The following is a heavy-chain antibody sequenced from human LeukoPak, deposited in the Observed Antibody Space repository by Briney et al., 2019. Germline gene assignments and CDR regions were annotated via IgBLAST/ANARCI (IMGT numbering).Heavy chain of an antibody. CDR1: GFTFSGHW. CDR2: INQGGSDK. J-gene: IGHJ4*02. D-gene: IGHD1-14*01. Sequence: HPGGSLRLSCAASGFTFSGHWMSWVRQAPGKGLEWVANINQGGSDKYYVDSVKGRFTISRDNANNLLYLQMNSLRGEDTAVYYWTRDRSRAEDDWGQGTLVTVSS. CDR3: TRDRSRAEDD. V-gene: IGHV3-7*01.